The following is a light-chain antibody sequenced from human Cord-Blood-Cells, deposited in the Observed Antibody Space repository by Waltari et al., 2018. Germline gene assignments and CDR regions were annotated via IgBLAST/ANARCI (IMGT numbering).Light chain of an antibody. CDR2: WAS. Sequence: DIVLTQSLDPLAVSLGERASRNCKSSKSVLYSSNNKNYLAWYQQKPGQPPKLLIYWASTRESGVPDRFSGSGSGTDFTLTISSLQAEDVAVYYCQQYYSTPLTFGPGTKVDIK. J-gene: IGKJ3*01. V-gene: IGKV4-1*01. CDR1: KSVLYSSNNKNY. CDR3: QQYYSTPLT.